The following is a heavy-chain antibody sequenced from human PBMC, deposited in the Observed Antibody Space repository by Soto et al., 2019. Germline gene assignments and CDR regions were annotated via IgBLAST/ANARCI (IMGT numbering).Heavy chain of an antibody. V-gene: IGHV3-30*04. J-gene: IGHJ4*02. CDR3: ARAPKWYCGGDWYGH. CDR2: ISYDGSNK. CDR1: GFSFSSSA. D-gene: IGHD2-21*02. Sequence: QVQLVESGGGVVQPGRSLRLSCAASGFSFSSSAMHWVRQAPGKGLEWVALISYDGSNKYYAESMKGRFTVSRDNSKHTVYLQMSSLRTEDAAVYYCARAPKWYCGGDWYGHWGQGTLLTVSS.